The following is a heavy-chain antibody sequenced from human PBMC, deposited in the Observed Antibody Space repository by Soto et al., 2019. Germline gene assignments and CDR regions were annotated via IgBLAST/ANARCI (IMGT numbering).Heavy chain of an antibody. V-gene: IGHV3-33*01. Sequence: PGGSLRRSCAASGFTFSSYCMHWVRQAPGEGLEWVALIWYDGSNKNYADSVKGRFTISRDDSKNTLYLQMNSLRAEDTAVYYCARDAYLGSGSYAYWGQGTLVNVSS. CDR3: ARDAYLGSGSYAY. CDR2: IWYDGSNK. D-gene: IGHD3-10*01. CDR1: GFTFSSYC. J-gene: IGHJ4*02.